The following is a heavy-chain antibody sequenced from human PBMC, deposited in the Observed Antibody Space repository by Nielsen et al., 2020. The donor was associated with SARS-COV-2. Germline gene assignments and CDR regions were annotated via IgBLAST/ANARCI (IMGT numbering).Heavy chain of an antibody. D-gene: IGHD5-18*01. CDR2: MNPNSGNT. Sequence: ASVKVSCKASGYTFTGYYIHWVRQAPGQGLEWMGWMNPNSGNTGYAQKFQGRVTMTRNTSISTAYMELSSLRSEDTAVYYCARGKLTATVFNYYYGMDVWGQGTTVTVSS. V-gene: IGHV1-8*02. J-gene: IGHJ6*02. CDR3: ARGKLTATVFNYYYGMDV. CDR1: GYTFTGYY.